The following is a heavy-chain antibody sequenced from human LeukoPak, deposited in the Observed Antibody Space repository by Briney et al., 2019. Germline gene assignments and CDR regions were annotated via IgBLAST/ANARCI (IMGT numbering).Heavy chain of an antibody. CDR2: IRYDGSNK. Sequence: GGSLRLSCAASGFTFSSYGMHWVRQAPGKGLEWVAFIRYDGSNKYYADSVKGRFTISRDNSKNTLYLQMNSLRAEDTAVYYCAKGGGRNYPHYYIDVWGKGTTVTVSS. D-gene: IGHD4-11*01. J-gene: IGHJ6*03. V-gene: IGHV3-30*02. CDR1: GFTFSSYG. CDR3: AKGGGRNYPHYYIDV.